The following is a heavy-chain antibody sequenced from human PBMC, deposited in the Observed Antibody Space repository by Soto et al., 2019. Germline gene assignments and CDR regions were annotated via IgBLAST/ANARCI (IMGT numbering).Heavy chain of an antibody. CDR1: GFTFNNYA. Sequence: GGSLRLSCAASGFTFNNYALNWVRQAPGKGLEWVSSISGTGGSTFYAGSAKGRFTISRDNSKNTLFLQMTSLRAEDTAVYYCGKGNSKWGTGDAFDTWGQGTMVTVSS. CDR2: ISGTGGST. D-gene: IGHD7-27*01. J-gene: IGHJ3*02. CDR3: GKGNSKWGTGDAFDT. V-gene: IGHV3-23*01.